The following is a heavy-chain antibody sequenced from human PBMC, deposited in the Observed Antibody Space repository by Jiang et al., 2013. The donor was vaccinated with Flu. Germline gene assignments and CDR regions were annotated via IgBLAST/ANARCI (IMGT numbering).Heavy chain of an antibody. J-gene: IGHJ5*02. D-gene: IGHD3-3*01. V-gene: IGHV1-2*02. CDR2: INPNSGGT. Sequence: QSGAEVKKPGASVKVSCKASGYTFTGYYMHWVRQAPGQGLEWMGWINPNSGGTNYAQKFQGRVTMTRDTSISTAYMELSRLRSDDTAVYYCARGGTDTIFGVVKWFDPWGQGTLVTVS. CDR1: GYTFTGYY. CDR3: ARGGTDTIFGVVKWFDP.